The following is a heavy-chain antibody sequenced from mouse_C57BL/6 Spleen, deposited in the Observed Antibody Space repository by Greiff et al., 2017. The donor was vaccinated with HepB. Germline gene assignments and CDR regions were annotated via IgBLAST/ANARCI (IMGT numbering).Heavy chain of an antibody. CDR2: IDPSDSYT. Sequence: QVQLKESGAELVKPGASVKLSCKASGYTFTSYWMQWVKQRPGQGLEWIGEIDPSDSYTNYNQKFKGKATLTVDTSSSTAYMQLSSLTSEDSAVYYCARSGARGMDYWGQGTSVTVSS. CDR1: GYTFTSYW. CDR3: ARSGARGMDY. V-gene: IGHV1-50*01. J-gene: IGHJ4*01.